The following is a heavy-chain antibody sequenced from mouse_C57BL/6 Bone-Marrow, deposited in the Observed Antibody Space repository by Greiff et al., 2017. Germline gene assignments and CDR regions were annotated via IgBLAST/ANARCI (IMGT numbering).Heavy chain of an antibody. Sequence: QVQLQQPGAELVRPGTSVKLSCKASGYTFTSYWMHWVQQRPGQGLEWIGVIDPSDSYTNYNQKFKGKDTLTVDTSSSTAYMQLSSLTSEDSAVYYCARGANWDFDYWGQGTTLTVSS. D-gene: IGHD4-1*01. CDR1: GYTFTSYW. V-gene: IGHV1-59*01. J-gene: IGHJ2*01. CDR2: IDPSDSYT. CDR3: ARGANWDFDY.